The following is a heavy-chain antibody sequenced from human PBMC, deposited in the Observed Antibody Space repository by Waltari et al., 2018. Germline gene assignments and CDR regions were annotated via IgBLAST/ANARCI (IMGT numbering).Heavy chain of an antibody. CDR2: INPSDSYT. D-gene: IGHD6-6*01. CDR1: GYSVTSYC. V-gene: IGHV5-10-1*03. J-gene: IGHJ3*02. CDR3: AARYSSSNAFDI. Sequence: QLVQAGAEVTRPGEVLRVTCKGSGYSVTSYCISWVGQMPGKGLVWMGRINPSDSYTNYSPFFQAHVTTSADKSISTAYLQWSSLNASDTAMYYCAARYSSSNAFDIWGQGTMVTVSS.